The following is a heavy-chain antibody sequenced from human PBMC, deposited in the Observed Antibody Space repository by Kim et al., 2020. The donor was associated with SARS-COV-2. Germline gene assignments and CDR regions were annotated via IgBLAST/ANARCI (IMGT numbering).Heavy chain of an antibody. CDR1: GDSVSSNSAA. J-gene: IGHJ6*02. D-gene: IGHD5-12*01. CDR3: AREPEMATMRERDYYYGMDV. Sequence: SQTLSLTCAISGDSVSSNSAAWNWIRQSPSRGLEWLGRTYYRSKWYNDYAVSVKSRITINPDTSKNQFSLQLNSVTPEDTAVYYCAREPEMATMRERDYYYGMDVWGQGTTVTVSS. CDR2: TYYRSKWYN. V-gene: IGHV6-1*01.